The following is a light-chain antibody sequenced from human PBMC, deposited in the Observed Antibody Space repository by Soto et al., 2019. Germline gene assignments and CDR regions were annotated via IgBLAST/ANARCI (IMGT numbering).Light chain of an antibody. CDR3: QQYTLYLET. V-gene: IGKV1-5*01. CDR1: QSISKC. Sequence: DIQMTQSPSTLSASVGDRVIITFRASQSISKCLAWYQQKPGKAPNLLIYDASSLQSGVPARFSGSGSGTEFTLTISDLQPDDFATYYCQQYTLYLETFGQGTKVDI. J-gene: IGKJ1*01. CDR2: DAS.